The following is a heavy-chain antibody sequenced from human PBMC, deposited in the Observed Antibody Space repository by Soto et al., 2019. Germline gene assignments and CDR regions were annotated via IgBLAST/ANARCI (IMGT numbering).Heavy chain of an antibody. Sequence: EMQLLESGGGLVQPGGSLRLSCAASGFTFGNFAMSWVRQAPGKGLEWVSSISSSGGGAFYADSVKGRFTISRDNSKNTLRLQMNSLRADDTAVYYCAKDGASGSYPPYYYFGMDVWGQGTTVTVSS. V-gene: IGHV3-23*01. CDR2: ISSSGGGA. D-gene: IGHD1-26*01. CDR1: GFTFGNFA. CDR3: AKDGASGSYPPYYYFGMDV. J-gene: IGHJ6*02.